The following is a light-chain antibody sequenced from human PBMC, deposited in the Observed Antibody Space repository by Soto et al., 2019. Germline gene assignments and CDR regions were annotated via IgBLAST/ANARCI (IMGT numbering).Light chain of an antibody. CDR2: GAS. CDR3: QLYGNSPPLT. CDR1: ERVSTTY. V-gene: IGKV3-20*01. Sequence: EIVLTQSPGTLPLSPGERATLSCRARERVSTTYLAWYQQKPGQAPRLLIYGASSRATVTPDRFSGRGSGTDFTLTISSLEPDDFAVYYCQLYGNSPPLTFGGGTKVDIK. J-gene: IGKJ4*01.